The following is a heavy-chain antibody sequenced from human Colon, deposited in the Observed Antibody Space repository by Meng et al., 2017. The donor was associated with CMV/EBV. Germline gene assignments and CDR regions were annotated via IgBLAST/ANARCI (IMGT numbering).Heavy chain of an antibody. CDR2: IYGGGGT. J-gene: IGHJ6*02. D-gene: IGHD1-1*01. V-gene: IGHV3-53*01. CDR3: GRDPGLPNGIHV. Sequence: GESLKISCAASGFTVSSDYMSWVRQAPGKGLEWVSVIYGGGGTDYGDSVKGRVTISRDSSQNTMYLQMNGLRAEDTAVYYCGRDPGLPNGIHVWGQGTTVTVFS. CDR1: GFTVSSDY.